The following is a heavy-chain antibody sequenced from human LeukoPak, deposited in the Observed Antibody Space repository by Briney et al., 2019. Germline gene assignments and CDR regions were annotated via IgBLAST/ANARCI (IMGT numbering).Heavy chain of an antibody. D-gene: IGHD1-26*01. V-gene: IGHV3-7*01. CDR1: GFTFNIYW. Sequence: GGSLRLSCAASGFTFNIYWMRWVRQAPGKGLEWVANIKQDGSEKYYVDSVKGRFTISRDNAKNSLYLQMDSLRAEDTAVYYCARDKIVGATFFDYWGQGTLVTVSS. CDR3: ARDKIVGATFFDY. CDR2: IKQDGSEK. J-gene: IGHJ4*02.